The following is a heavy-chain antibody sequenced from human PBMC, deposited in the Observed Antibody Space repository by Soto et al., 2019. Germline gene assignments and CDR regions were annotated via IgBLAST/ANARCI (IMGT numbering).Heavy chain of an antibody. Sequence: QVQLVQSGAEVKKPGASVKVSCKASGYTFTGYYMHWVRQAPGQGLEWMGWINPNSGGTNYAQKFQGWVTMTRDTSISTAYMELSRLRSDDTAVYYCARDWGPVVRGVRRYYYYYMDVWGKGTTVTVSS. CDR2: INPNSGGT. J-gene: IGHJ6*03. V-gene: IGHV1-2*04. CDR1: GYTFTGYY. D-gene: IGHD3-10*01. CDR3: ARDWGPVVRGVRRYYYYYMDV.